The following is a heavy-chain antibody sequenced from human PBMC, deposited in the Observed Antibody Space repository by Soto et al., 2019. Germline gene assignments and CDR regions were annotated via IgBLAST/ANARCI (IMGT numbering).Heavy chain of an antibody. D-gene: IGHD3-3*01. CDR2: ISGSGGST. CDR1: GFTFSSYA. J-gene: IGHJ4*02. CDR3: AKDRAPYYDFWSGYWEPEYFDD. V-gene: IGHV3-23*01. Sequence: PGGSLRLSCAASGFTFSSYAMSWVRQAPGKGLEWVSAISGSGGSTYYADSVKGRFTISRDNSKNTLYLQMNSLRAEDTAVYYCAKDRAPYYDFWSGYWEPEYFDDWGQGTLVTVSS.